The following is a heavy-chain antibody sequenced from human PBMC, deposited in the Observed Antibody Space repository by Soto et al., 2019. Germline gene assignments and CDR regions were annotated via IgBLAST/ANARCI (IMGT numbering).Heavy chain of an antibody. CDR1: GFTFSSYG. CDR3: ASEGVAPSYYFDY. V-gene: IGHV3-33*01. J-gene: IGHJ4*02. Sequence: QVQLVESGGGVVQPGRSLRLSCAASGFTFSSYGMHWVRQAPGKGLEWVAVIWYDGSNKYYADSVKGRFTISRDNSKNTLYLQMNSLRAEDTAVYYCASEGVAPSYYFDYWGQGTLVTVSS. D-gene: IGHD5-12*01. CDR2: IWYDGSNK.